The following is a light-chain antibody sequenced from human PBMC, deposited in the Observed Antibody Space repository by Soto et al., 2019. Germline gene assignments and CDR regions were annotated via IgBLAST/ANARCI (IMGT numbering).Light chain of an antibody. J-gene: IGKJ2*01. CDR2: KAS. V-gene: IGKV1-5*03. CDR1: QSITDW. CDR3: QHYITYPYT. Sequence: DIQMTQSPATLSAFVGDRVTITCRASQSITDWLAWYQQKPGKAPKLLIYKASSLESGVPSRFSGRGSGTEFTLTITSLHPDDFASNYCQHYITYPYTFGQGTKLEIK.